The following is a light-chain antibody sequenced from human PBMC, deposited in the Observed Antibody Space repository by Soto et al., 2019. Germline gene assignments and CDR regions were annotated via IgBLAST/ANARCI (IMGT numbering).Light chain of an antibody. V-gene: IGKV3-15*01. CDR3: QQYHNFWT. J-gene: IGKJ1*01. Sequence: EIVMSQSPATLSVSPGERATLSCRASQSVSSNLAWYQQKPGQAPRLLLYGASTRATGIPANFSGSGSGTEFTLTLSSLQSEDFAVYYCQQYHNFWTFGQGTKVEIK. CDR1: QSVSSN. CDR2: GAS.